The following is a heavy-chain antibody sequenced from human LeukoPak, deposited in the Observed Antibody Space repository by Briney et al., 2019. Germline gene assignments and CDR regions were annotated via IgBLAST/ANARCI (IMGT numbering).Heavy chain of an antibody. V-gene: IGHV3-53*01. CDR3: AREREQIYDY. CDR2: IYSGGST. Sequence: GGSLRLSCAASGFTFDEYAMHWVRQTPGKGLEWVSVIYSGGSTYYADSVKGRFTISRDNSKNTLYLQMNSLRAEDTAVYYCAREREQIYDYWGQGTLVTVSS. CDR1: GFTFDEYA. J-gene: IGHJ4*02. D-gene: IGHD1-26*01.